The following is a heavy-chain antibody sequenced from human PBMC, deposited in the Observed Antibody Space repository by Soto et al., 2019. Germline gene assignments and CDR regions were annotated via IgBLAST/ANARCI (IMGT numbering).Heavy chain of an antibody. Sequence: PSETLSLTCTVSGGSISSGGYSWSWIRQPPGKGLEWIGYIHYNGSTNYNPSLKSRVTMSVDTSKNHFSLKLISVTTADTAVYFCAKSYGDYPYYSAMDVWGQGTTVTVSS. CDR2: IHYNGST. V-gene: IGHV4-61*03. D-gene: IGHD4-17*01. J-gene: IGHJ6*02. CDR3: AKSYGDYPYYSAMDV. CDR1: GGSISSGGYS.